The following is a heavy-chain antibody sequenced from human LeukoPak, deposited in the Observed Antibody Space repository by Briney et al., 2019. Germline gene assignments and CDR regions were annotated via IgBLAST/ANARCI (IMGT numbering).Heavy chain of an antibody. CDR1: GGSISSGDYY. Sequence: SETLSLTCTVSGGSISSGDYYWSWIRQPPGKGLEWIGYIYYSGSTYYNPSLKSRVTISVNTSKNQFSLKLSSVTAADTAVYYCARGDRRIDYGSGSYSSGSMDVWGQGTTVTVSS. D-gene: IGHD3-10*01. J-gene: IGHJ6*02. CDR2: IYYSGST. CDR3: ARGDRRIDYGSGSYSSGSMDV. V-gene: IGHV4-30-4*01.